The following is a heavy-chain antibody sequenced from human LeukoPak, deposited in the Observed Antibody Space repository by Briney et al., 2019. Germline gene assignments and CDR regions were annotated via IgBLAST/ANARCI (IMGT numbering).Heavy chain of an antibody. Sequence: SETLSLTCTVSGASISPYYWSWIRQPPGKGLEWIGYIYYNGTTNYNPSLKSRVTISVDTSNNQFSLNLSSATAADAAVYYCARARYHCSGGTCYSGNGLDVWGQGTTVTVSS. J-gene: IGHJ6*02. CDR3: ARARYHCSGGTCYSGNGLDV. CDR2: IYYNGTT. V-gene: IGHV4-59*01. D-gene: IGHD2-15*01. CDR1: GASISPYY.